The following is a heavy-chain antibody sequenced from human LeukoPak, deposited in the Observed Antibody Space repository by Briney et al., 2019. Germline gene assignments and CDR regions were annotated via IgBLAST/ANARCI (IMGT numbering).Heavy chain of an antibody. Sequence: AAVKVPCKASGYTFRSYGISWVRQAPAQGLEWMGWISAHNGHTNYAQKLQGRVTMTTDTSPSTVYMALRSVRSDHTPILYCARRAKYYYYYCGRGVWGQGSAVTVSS. CDR3: ARRAKYYYYYCGRGV. CDR2: ISAHNGHT. J-gene: IGHJ6*02. D-gene: IGHD4/OR15-4a*01. V-gene: IGHV1-18*01. CDR1: GYTFRSYG.